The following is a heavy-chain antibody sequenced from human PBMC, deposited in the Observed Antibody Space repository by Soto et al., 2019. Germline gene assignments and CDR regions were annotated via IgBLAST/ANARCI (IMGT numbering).Heavy chain of an antibody. CDR3: ARDEAYCGGDCYSAIGLFDY. CDR1: GFTFSAYY. J-gene: IGHJ4*02. Sequence: GGSLRLSCATSGFTFSAYYMSWIRQAPGKGLEWVSYISSSGSTIYYADSVKGRFTISRDNAKNSLYLQMNSLRAEDTAVYYCARDEAYCGGDCYSAIGLFDYWGQGTLVTDSS. CDR2: ISSSGSTI. D-gene: IGHD2-21*02. V-gene: IGHV3-11*01.